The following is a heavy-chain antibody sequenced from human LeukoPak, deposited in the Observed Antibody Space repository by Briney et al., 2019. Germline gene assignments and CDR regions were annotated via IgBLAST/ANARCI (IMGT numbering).Heavy chain of an antibody. J-gene: IGHJ4*02. D-gene: IGHD6-19*01. V-gene: IGHV3-23*01. CDR3: AKFIAVAGISVSYPSDY. Sequence: PGGSLRLSCAASGFTFSSYAMSWVRQAPGKGLEWVSAISGSGGSTYYADSVKGRFTISRDNSKNTLYLQMNSLRAEDTAVYYCAKFIAVAGISVSYPSDYWGQGTLVTVSS. CDR2: ISGSGGST. CDR1: GFTFSSYA.